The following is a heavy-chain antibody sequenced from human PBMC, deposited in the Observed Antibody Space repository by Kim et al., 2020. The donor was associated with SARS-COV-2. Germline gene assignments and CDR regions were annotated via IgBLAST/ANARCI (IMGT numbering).Heavy chain of an antibody. D-gene: IGHD5-12*01. CDR3: ARDGGYSGYDDYYFDY. CDR1: GFTVSSNY. V-gene: IGHV3-66*01. CDR2: IYSGGST. J-gene: IGHJ4*02. Sequence: GGSLRLSCAASGFTVSSNYMSWVRQAPGKGLEWVSVIYSGGSTYYADTVKGRFTISRDNSKTTLYLQMNSLRAEDTAVYYCARDGGYSGYDDYYFDYWGQGTLVTVSS.